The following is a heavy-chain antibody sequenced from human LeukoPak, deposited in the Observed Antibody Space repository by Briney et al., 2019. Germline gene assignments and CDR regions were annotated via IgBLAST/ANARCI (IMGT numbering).Heavy chain of an antibody. CDR3: TRSLSSSSDY. CDR2: IRTKPKSYAT. CDR1: GFAFSASA. V-gene: IGHV3-73*01. Sequence: GGSLRLSCAASGFAFSASAMHWVRQASGKGREWVGRIRTKPKSYATAYAASVKGRFTISRDDSKNAAYLQMNSLKTEDTAVYYCTRSLSSSSDYWGQGTLVTVSS. D-gene: IGHD6-13*01. J-gene: IGHJ4*02.